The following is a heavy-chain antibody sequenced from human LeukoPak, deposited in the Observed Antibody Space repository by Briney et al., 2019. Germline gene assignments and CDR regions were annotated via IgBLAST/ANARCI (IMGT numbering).Heavy chain of an antibody. Sequence: ASVKVSCKASGGTFSSYAISWVRQAPGQGLEWMGRIIPILGIANYAQKFQGRVTMTTDTSTSTAYMELRSLRSDDTAVYYCARDRRVVGAGGWFDPWGQGTLVTVSS. CDR2: IIPILGIA. CDR3: ARDRRVVGAGGWFDP. CDR1: GGTFSSYA. V-gene: IGHV1-69*04. J-gene: IGHJ5*02. D-gene: IGHD1-26*01.